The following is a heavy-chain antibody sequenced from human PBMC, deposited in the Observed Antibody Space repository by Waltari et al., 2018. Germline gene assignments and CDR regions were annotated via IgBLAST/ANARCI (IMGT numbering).Heavy chain of an antibody. D-gene: IGHD1-7*01. CDR3: ARRKWNYGSDDGMDV. V-gene: IGHV3-7*01. CDR2: IKQDGSEK. J-gene: IGHJ6*02. Sequence: EVQLVESGGGLVQPGGSLRLSCAASGFSISTYYMRWVRQAPGKGLEWVATIKQDGSEKYYVDSVKGRFTSSRDNAKNSMYLQMNSLKAEDTAVYYCARRKWNYGSDDGMDVWGQGTTVTVSS. CDR1: GFSISTYY.